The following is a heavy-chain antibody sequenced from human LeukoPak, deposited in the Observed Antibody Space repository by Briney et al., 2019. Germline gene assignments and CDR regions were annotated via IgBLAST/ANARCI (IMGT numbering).Heavy chain of an antibody. V-gene: IGHV3-23*01. CDR2: ISASVGKT. CDR3: AKLPISAAGSRSEFEY. Sequence: PGGSLRLSCAASGFTFSSYAMTWVRQAPGKGLEWVSVISASVGKTYYADSVKGRFTISRDNSKNTLYLQMKSLRAEDTAVYYCAKLPISAAGSRSEFEYWGQGTLVTVSS. CDR1: GFTFSSYA. D-gene: IGHD6-13*01. J-gene: IGHJ4*02.